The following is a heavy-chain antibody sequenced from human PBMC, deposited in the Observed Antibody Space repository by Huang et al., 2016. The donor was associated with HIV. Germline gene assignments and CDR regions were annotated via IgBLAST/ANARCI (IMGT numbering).Heavy chain of an antibody. V-gene: IGHV4-61*09. CDR3: ARRRWHYYDSSGYSSFDY. J-gene: IGHJ4*02. CDR1: GGSISSGSYY. CDR2: IYTSGST. Sequence: QVQLQESGPGLVKPSQTLSLTCTVSGGSISSGSYYWGWIRQPAGKGLEWSGHIYTSGSTNSTPSLKNRVTISVDMSKNQFSLNLSSVTAADTAVYYCARRRWHYYDSSGYSSFDYWGQGTLVTVSS. D-gene: IGHD3-22*01.